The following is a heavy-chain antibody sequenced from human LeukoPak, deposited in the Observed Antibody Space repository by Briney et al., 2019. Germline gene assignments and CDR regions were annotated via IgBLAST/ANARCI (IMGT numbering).Heavy chain of an antibody. CDR1: GFTFSSYS. CDR2: ISTGSGTT. J-gene: IGHJ4*02. CDR3: ARGYNNGYTH. V-gene: IGHV3-48*02. Sequence: AGGSLRLSCAASGFTFSSYSMNWVRQAPGKGLEWVSYISTGSGTTYYADSVRGRFTISRDNAKNSLYLQMNCLRDEDTAVYYCARGYNNGYTHWGQGILVIVSS. D-gene: IGHD5-18*01.